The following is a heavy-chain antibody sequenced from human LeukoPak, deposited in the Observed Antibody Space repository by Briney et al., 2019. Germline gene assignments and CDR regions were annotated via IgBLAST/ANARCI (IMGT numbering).Heavy chain of an antibody. CDR3: AKGSYNLLLLFDY. CDR1: GFTFSSYG. D-gene: IGHD2-2*01. V-gene: IGHV3-30*02. CDR2: IRYDGSNK. J-gene: IGHJ4*02. Sequence: GGSLRLSCAASGFTFSSYGMHWVRQAPGKGLEWVAFIRYDGSNKYYADSVKGRFTISRDNSKNTLYLQVNSLRAEDTAVYYCAKGSYNLLLLFDYWGQGTLVTVSS.